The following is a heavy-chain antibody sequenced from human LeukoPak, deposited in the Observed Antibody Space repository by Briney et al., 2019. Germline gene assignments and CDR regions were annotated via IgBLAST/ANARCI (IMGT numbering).Heavy chain of an antibody. CDR2: ISSSSSTI. CDR3: ARGYCSSTSCYWYFDL. V-gene: IGHV3-48*04. Sequence: GGSLRLSCAASGFTLSSYSMNWVRQAPGKGLEWVSYISSSSSTIYYADSVKGRFTISRDNAKNSLYLQMNSLRAEDTAVYYCARGYCSSTSCYWYFDLWGRGTLVTVSS. J-gene: IGHJ2*01. D-gene: IGHD2-2*01. CDR1: GFTLSSYS.